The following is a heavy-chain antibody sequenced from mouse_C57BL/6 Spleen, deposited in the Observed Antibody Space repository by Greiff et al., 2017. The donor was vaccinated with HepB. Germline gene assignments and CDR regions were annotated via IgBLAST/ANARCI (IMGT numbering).Heavy chain of an antibody. J-gene: IGHJ4*01. V-gene: IGHV14-3*01. Sequence: EVQLQQSVAELVRPGASVKLSCTASGFNIKTTYMHWVQQRPEQGLEWIGRIDPANGNTKYAPKFQGKATITADTSSNTAYLQLSSLTSEDTAIYYCASGTRDYWGQGTSVTVSS. CDR2: IDPANGNT. CDR3: ASGTRDY. CDR1: GFNIKTTY.